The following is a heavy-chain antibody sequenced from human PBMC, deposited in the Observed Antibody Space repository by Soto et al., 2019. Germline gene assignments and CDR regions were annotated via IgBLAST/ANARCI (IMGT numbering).Heavy chain of an antibody. Sequence: EVQLVESGGGLVQPGGSLRLSCATFEFTFSAYWMNWVRQAPGEGLEWVANLRQDGGEKYYVDSVKGRFTSSRDNAKNSVYLQMNSLRVEDTAICDGASEYGDHLKFLDYWGPGTLVTVSS. J-gene: IGHJ4*02. CDR3: ASEYGDHLKFLDY. CDR2: LRQDGGEK. CDR1: EFTFSAYW. V-gene: IGHV3-7*01. D-gene: IGHD4-17*01.